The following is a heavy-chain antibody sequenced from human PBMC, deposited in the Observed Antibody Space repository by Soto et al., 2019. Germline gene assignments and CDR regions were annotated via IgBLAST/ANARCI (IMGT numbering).Heavy chain of an antibody. CDR2: MQFSGGA. V-gene: IGHV4-59*01. J-gene: IGHJ4*02. CDR3: AKAGHTFYRVV. D-gene: IGHD3-16*01. CDR1: GVSTSNYY. Sequence: QVQLQESGPGRFKPSENLSLTCTVSGVSTSNYYGSRNQQSPWKGPEHICYMQFSGGANYSPSLRSRVPISVDTSNNQFALKLSSMTAADTATYYCAKAGHTFYRVVWGQGILVTFSS.